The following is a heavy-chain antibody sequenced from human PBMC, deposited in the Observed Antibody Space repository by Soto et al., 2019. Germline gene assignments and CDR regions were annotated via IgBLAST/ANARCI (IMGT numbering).Heavy chain of an antibody. CDR1: GYTFTSHG. Sequence: QVQLVQSGGEVKKPGASVKVSCKTSGYTFTSHGITWVRQAPGQGLEWMGWISTYNGNTDYAQKLQGRATLTTDTSTSTAYMELRSLISDDTAVYYCARLMVAGKYYSYGMDVWGQGTTVTVSS. V-gene: IGHV1-18*01. CDR2: ISTYNGNT. D-gene: IGHD3-10*01. CDR3: ARLMVAGKYYSYGMDV. J-gene: IGHJ6*02.